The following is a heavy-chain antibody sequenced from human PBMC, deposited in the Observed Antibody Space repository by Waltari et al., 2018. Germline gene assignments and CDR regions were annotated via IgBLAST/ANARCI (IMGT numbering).Heavy chain of an antibody. CDR1: GYTLTELS. CDR2: FDPEDGET. J-gene: IGHJ6*02. CDR3: ATDSGIAVAGYYYYGMDV. D-gene: IGHD6-19*01. V-gene: IGHV1-24*01. Sequence: QVQLVQSGAEVKKPGASVKVSCKVSGYTLTELSMHWVRQAPGKGLEWMGGFDPEDGETIYAQKCQGRVTMTEDTSTDTAYMELSSLRSEDTAVYYCATDSGIAVAGYYYYGMDVWGQGTTVTVSS.